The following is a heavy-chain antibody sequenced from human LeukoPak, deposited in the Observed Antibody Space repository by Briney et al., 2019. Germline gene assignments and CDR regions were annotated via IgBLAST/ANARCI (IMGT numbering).Heavy chain of an antibody. D-gene: IGHD3-22*01. V-gene: IGHV3-23*01. CDR3: AKAYGSNGYYQLPIDF. J-gene: IGHJ4*02. CDR2: ITAGGDTT. CDR1: GFTFSSYW. Sequence: PGGSLRLSCAASGFTFSSYWMSWVRQAPGQGLECVSAITAGGDTTYYADSVKGRFTISRDNSRNTLYLQLNALRAEDTAVYYCAKAYGSNGYYQLPIDFWGQGTLVTVSS.